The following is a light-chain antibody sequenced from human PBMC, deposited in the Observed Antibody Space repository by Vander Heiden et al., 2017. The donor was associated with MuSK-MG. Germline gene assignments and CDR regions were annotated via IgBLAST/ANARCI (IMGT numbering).Light chain of an antibody. CDR2: DAS. V-gene: IGKV3-11*01. CDR1: QSVSSY. Sequence: EIVLTQSPATLSLSPGERATLSCRASQSVSSYLAWYQQKLGQAPRLLIYDASNRATGIPARFSGSGSGTDFTLTISSLEPEDFAVYYCQQRSNCPITFGGGTKLEIK. J-gene: IGKJ4*01. CDR3: QQRSNCPIT.